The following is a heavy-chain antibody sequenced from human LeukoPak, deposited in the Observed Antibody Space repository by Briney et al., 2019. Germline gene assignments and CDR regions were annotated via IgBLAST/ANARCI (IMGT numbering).Heavy chain of an antibody. CDR3: AREGRIAVAGGSNWFDP. Sequence: GGSLRLSCGASGFTFSSYGMLWVRQSPGKGLEWVASIRYDGNIKFYADSVKGRFTISRDNSKNTLYLQMNSLRAEDTAVYYCAREGRIAVAGGSNWFDPWGQGTLVTVSS. V-gene: IGHV3-30*02. J-gene: IGHJ5*02. CDR2: IRYDGNIK. D-gene: IGHD6-19*01. CDR1: GFTFSSYG.